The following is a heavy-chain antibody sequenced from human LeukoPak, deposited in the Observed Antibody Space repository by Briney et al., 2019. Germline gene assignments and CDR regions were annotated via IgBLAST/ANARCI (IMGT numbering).Heavy chain of an antibody. CDR1: GFTFSSYG. J-gene: IGHJ4*02. V-gene: IGHV3-23*01. Sequence: PGGSLRLSCAASGFTFSSYGMSWVRQAPGKGLEWVSGISASGGVPYYADSVKGRFTISRDNSKSTLYLQMNSLRAEDTAFYYCARSGGTFRDYWGQGTLVTVSS. D-gene: IGHD3-3*01. CDR3: ARSGGTFRDY. CDR2: ISASGGVP.